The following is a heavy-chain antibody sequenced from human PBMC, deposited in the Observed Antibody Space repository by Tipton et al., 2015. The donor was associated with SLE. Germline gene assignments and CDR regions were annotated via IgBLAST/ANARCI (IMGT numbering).Heavy chain of an antibody. Sequence: SLRLSCAASGFHFSTYGMHWVRQAPGKGLEWVAFIRYDGSVEDYADSVRGRFTISRDNSKNTLYLQMNSLRVEDTAIYYCGRGSSSRDYWGQGTLVTVSS. CDR1: GFHFSTYG. V-gene: IGHV3-30*02. CDR3: GRGSSSRDY. CDR2: IRYDGSVE. J-gene: IGHJ4*02. D-gene: IGHD6-6*01.